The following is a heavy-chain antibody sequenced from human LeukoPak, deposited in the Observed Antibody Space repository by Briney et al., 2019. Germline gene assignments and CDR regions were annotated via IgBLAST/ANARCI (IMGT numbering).Heavy chain of an antibody. CDR1: GGSINSYY. V-gene: IGHV4-59*01. J-gene: IGHJ4*02. D-gene: IGHD6-19*01. CDR2: IYYSGST. CDR3: ASSRSSSGWSLIDY. Sequence: PSETLSLTCTVSGGSINSYYWSWIRQPPGKGLEWVGCIYYSGSTNYKPSLKRRVTISVDTSKNQFSLKVSSVTAADTAVYYCASSRSSSGWSLIDYWGQGALVTVSS.